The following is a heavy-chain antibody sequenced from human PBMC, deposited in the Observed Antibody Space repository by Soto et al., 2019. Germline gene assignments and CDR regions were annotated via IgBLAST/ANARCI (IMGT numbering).Heavy chain of an antibody. J-gene: IGHJ4*02. Sequence: SQTLSLTCTASGGSNSSYYWRWIRQPPGKGLEWIGYIYYSGSTNYNPSLKSRVTISVDASKNQFSLKLSSVTAADTAVYYGARETGVAASSFEYWGQGTLVTVSS. CDR1: GGSNSSYY. CDR2: IYYSGST. V-gene: IGHV4-59*01. CDR3: ARETGVAASSFEY. D-gene: IGHD6-13*01.